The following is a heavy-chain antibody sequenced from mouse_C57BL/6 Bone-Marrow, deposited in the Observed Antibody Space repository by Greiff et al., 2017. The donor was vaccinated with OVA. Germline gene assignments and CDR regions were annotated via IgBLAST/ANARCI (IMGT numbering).Heavy chain of an antibody. CDR3: TIYDGYHPYYYAMDY. CDR1: GFNIKDDY. J-gene: IGHJ4*01. V-gene: IGHV14-4*01. Sequence: EVQLQQSGAELVRPGASVKLSCTAPGFNIKDDYMPWVKQRPEQGLEWIGWIDPENGDTEYASKFQGKATITADTSSNTAYLQLSSLTSEDTAVYYCTIYDGYHPYYYAMDYWGQGTSVTVSS. CDR2: IDPENGDT. D-gene: IGHD2-3*01.